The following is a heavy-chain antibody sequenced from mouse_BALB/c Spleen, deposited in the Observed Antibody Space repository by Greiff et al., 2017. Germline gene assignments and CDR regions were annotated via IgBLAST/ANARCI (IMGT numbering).Heavy chain of an antibody. CDR3: TGFYDGSFAY. CDR1: GYTFTSYV. D-gene: IGHD2-3*01. J-gene: IGHJ3*01. Sequence: VQLQQSGPELVKPGASVKMSCKASGYTFTSYVMHWVKQKPGQGLEWIGYINPYNDGTKYNEKFKGKAKLTAVTSASTAYMELSSLTNEDSAVYYCTGFYDGSFAYWGQGTLVTVSA. CDR2: INPYNDGT. V-gene: IGHV1-14*01.